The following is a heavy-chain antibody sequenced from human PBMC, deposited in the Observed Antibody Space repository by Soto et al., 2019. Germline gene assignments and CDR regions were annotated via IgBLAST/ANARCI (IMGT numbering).Heavy chain of an antibody. J-gene: IGHJ6*02. CDR2: IKQDGSEK. Sequence: SLRLSCAASGFTFSSYWMSWVRQAPGKGLEWVANIKQDGSEKYYVDSVKGRFTISRDNAKNSLYLQMNSLRAEDTAVYYCARDLGTIFGVVAYYYYYGMDVWGQGTTVTVSS. V-gene: IGHV3-7*03. CDR3: ARDLGTIFGVVAYYYYYGMDV. CDR1: GFTFSSYW. D-gene: IGHD3-3*01.